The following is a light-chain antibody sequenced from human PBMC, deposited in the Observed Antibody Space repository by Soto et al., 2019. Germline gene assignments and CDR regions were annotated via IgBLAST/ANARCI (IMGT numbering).Light chain of an antibody. Sequence: QSVLTQPPSASGTPGQTVTISCSGGWYNIGKNLGYWYQQFPGTAPKLLIYMTNQRASGVPDRFSGSKSGSSASLAVSGLRSEDEAVYYCAAWDDSLRAWVFGGGTKLTVL. CDR1: WYNIGKNL. CDR3: AAWDDSLRAWV. V-gene: IGLV1-47*01. J-gene: IGLJ3*02. CDR2: MTN.